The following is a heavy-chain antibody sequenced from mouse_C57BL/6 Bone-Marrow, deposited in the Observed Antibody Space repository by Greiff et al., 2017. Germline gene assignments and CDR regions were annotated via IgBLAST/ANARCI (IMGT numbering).Heavy chain of an antibody. J-gene: IGHJ4*01. Sequence: QVQLQQPGAELVMPGASVKLSCKASGYTFTSYWMHWVKQRPGQGLEWIGEIDPSASYTNYNQKFKGKSTLTVDKSSSTAYMQLSILTSEDSAVYYCARRYYGSSCAMDYWGQGTSVTVSS. V-gene: IGHV1-69*01. CDR2: IDPSASYT. D-gene: IGHD1-1*01. CDR1: GYTFTSYW. CDR3: ARRYYGSSCAMDY.